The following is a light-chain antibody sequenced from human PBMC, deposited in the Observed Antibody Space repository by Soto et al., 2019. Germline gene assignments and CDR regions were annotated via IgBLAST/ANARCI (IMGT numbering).Light chain of an antibody. CDR2: AAS. CDR1: QSVSSY. V-gene: IGKV3-11*01. CDR3: QQRSDWPLT. J-gene: IGKJ4*01. Sequence: EIVLTQSPATLSLSPGERATLSCRASQSVSSYLACYQQKPGQAPRLLIYAASNRATGIPARFSGSGSGTEFTLTISSLEPEDFAVYHCQQRSDWPLTFGGGTKVEIK.